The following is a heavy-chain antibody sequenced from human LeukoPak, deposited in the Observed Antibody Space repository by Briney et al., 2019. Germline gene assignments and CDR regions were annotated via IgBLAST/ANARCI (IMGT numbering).Heavy chain of an antibody. CDR1: GFTFSSYA. CDR3: ARGVRSAWYFDL. J-gene: IGHJ4*02. V-gene: IGHV3-23*01. CDR2: ISGSGGST. Sequence: PGGSLRLSCAASGFTFSSYAMSWVRQAPGKGLEWVSAISGSGGSTYYADSVKGRFTISRDNSKNTLYLQMNSLRVDDTAVYFCARGVRSAWYFDLWGQGTPVTVSS. D-gene: IGHD2-21*01.